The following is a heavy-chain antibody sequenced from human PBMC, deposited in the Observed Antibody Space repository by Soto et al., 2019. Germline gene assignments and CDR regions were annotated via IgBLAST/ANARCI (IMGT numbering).Heavy chain of an antibody. CDR3: ATVTEYNWFDP. J-gene: IGHJ5*02. CDR2: IIPIFGTA. D-gene: IGHD1-20*01. CDR1: GGPFISYA. Sequence: SVKVSCTASGGPFISYAIIWGRQAPGQGLEWMGGIIPIFGTANYAQKFQGRVTITADESTSTAYMELNSLRSEDTAVYYCATVTEYNWFDPCGQGTLVTVSS. V-gene: IGHV1-69*01.